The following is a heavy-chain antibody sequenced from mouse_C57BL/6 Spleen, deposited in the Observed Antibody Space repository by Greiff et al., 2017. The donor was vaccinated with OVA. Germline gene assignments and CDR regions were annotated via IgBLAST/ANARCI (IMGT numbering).Heavy chain of an antibody. Sequence: VKLVESGAELVRPGASVTLSCKASGYTFTDYEMHWVKQTPVHGLEWIGAIDPETGGTAYNQKFKGKAILTADKSSSTAYMELRSLTSEDSAVYYCTRGDYKYVDVWGTGTTVTVSS. D-gene: IGHD2-13*01. V-gene: IGHV1-15*01. CDR3: TRGDYKYVDV. CDR2: IDPETGGT. CDR1: GYTFTDYE. J-gene: IGHJ1*03.